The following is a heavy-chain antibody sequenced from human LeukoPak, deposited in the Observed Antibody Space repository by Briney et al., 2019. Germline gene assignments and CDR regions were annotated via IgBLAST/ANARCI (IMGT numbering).Heavy chain of an antibody. V-gene: IGHV4-61*02. CDR3: ARDQTYSGSGIYTYFDY. CDR1: GGSISSGGYY. CDR2: IYSTGST. Sequence: SQTLSLTCTVSGGSISSGGYYWSWIRQPAGKGLEYLGRIYSTGSTYYNPSLRSRVTISVDTSKNHFSLKLSSVTAADTAVYYCARDQTYSGSGIYTYFDYWGQGILVTVSS. D-gene: IGHD3-10*01. J-gene: IGHJ4*02.